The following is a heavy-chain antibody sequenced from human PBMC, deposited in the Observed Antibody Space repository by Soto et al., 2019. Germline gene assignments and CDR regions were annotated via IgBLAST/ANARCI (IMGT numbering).Heavy chain of an antibody. CDR3: AKGRQIAVDFFGDMDV. CDR2: ISSDGRNK. D-gene: IGHD6-19*01. J-gene: IGHJ6*02. Sequence: GGSLRLSCAASGFTFRSYGMHWVRQAPGKGLEWVADISSDGRNKYYADSLKGRFTISRDNSKNTLYLLMNSLGAEDTAVYYCAKGRQIAVDFFGDMDVWGQGTTVTVSS. CDR1: GFTFRSYG. V-gene: IGHV3-30*18.